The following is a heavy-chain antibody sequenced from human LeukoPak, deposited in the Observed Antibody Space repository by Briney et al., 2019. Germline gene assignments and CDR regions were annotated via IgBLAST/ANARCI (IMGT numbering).Heavy chain of an antibody. CDR2: ISSSSDPI. V-gene: IGHV3-48*01. J-gene: IGHJ4*02. CDR3: AREVVVMDY. CDR1: GFTFNGYS. D-gene: IGHD2-21*01. Sequence: GGSLRLSCAASGFTFNGYSMNWVRQAPGKGLEWVSYISSSSDPIYYAYSVKGRFTISRDNAKNSLYLEMNSRRAEDTAVYYCAREVVVMDYWGQGTLVTVSS.